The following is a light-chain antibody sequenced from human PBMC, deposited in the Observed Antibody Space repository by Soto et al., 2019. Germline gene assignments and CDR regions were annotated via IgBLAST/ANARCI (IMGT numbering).Light chain of an antibody. J-gene: IGLJ3*02. CDR1: ALPKEY. CDR2: KDT. Sequence: SYELTQPPSVSVSPGQTAKITCSGAALPKEYAYWYRQKPGQAPVLLIYKDTERPSGIPERFSGSSSGTTVTLTISGVQAEDEGDYYCQSSDSTDIYWVFGGGTKVTVL. CDR3: QSSDSTDIYWV. V-gene: IGLV3-25*02.